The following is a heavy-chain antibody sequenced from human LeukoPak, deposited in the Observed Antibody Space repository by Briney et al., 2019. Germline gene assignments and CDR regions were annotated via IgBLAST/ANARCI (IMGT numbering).Heavy chain of an antibody. CDR1: GFTFSNYG. V-gene: IGHV3-30*02. CDR2: IWYDGSNK. D-gene: IGHD4-23*01. J-gene: IGHJ4*02. Sequence: GGSLRLSCAASGFTFSNYGTHWVRQAPGKGLEWVAFIWYDGSNKYYADSVKGRFTISRDNSKNTVYLQMNSLRAEDTAVYYCAKVLAVTSYGAKSVFDHWGQGTLVTVSS. CDR3: AKVLAVTSYGAKSVFDH.